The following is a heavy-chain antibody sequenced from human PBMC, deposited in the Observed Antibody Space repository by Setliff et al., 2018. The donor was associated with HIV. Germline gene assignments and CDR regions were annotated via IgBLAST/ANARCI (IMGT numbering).Heavy chain of an antibody. CDR2: TYYRSKWNS. CDR3: ARGGDWDDNYYMDV. CDR1: GDSVSSKSAA. J-gene: IGHJ6*03. D-gene: IGHD1-1*01. Sequence: PSQTLSLTCAISGDSVSSKSAAWNWLRQSPPRGLEWLGRTYYRSKWNSDYAPSVKSRVTINPDTPKNKFSLQLNSVTPEDTAVYYCARGGDWDDNYYMDVWGKGTTVTVSS. V-gene: IGHV6-1*01.